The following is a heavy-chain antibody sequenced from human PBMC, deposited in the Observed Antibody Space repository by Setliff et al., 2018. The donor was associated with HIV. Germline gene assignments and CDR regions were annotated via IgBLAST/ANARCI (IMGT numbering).Heavy chain of an antibody. CDR1: GFTFSYYG. Sequence: GGSLRLSCAASGFTFSYYGMHWVRQAPGKGLEWVAFTWSDGNKRYYADSVKGRFTISRDNSKNTLYLQMNSLRAEDTAVYYCARARPGAYYFDYWGQGTLVTVSS. CDR3: ARARPGAYYFDY. CDR2: TWSDGNKR. V-gene: IGHV3-30*02. D-gene: IGHD3-10*01. J-gene: IGHJ4*02.